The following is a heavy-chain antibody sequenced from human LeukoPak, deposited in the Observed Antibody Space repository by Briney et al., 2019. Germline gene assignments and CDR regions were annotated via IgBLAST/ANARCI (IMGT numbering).Heavy chain of an antibody. CDR3: ARGWGGSDTASDI. CDR2: IYASGST. V-gene: IGHV4-4*07. CDR1: GGSISGHY. D-gene: IGHD1-26*01. J-gene: IGHJ3*02. Sequence: SETLSLTCTVSGGSISGHYWTWIRQPAGKGLEWIGRIYASGSTGYNPSLKSRVTMSVDTSMNQLSLKLSSVTAADTAIYYCARGWGGSDTASDIWGQGTMVTVSS.